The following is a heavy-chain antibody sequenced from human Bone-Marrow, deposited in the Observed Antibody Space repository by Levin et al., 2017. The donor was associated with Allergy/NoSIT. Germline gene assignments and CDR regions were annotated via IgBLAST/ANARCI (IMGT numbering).Heavy chain of an antibody. CDR1: GGSVSSDTYY. CDR2: ISSSGST. CDR3: ARDDYADFTGWV. V-gene: IGHV4-61*01. D-gene: IGHD4-17*01. Sequence: SQTLSLTCTVSGGSVSSDTYYWCWIRQPPGKGLEWIGYISSSGSTYYNPSLMSRVTISVHTSKNQFSLKLTSVTPADTAVYYCARDDYADFTGWVWGQGSLVTVSS. J-gene: IGHJ4*02.